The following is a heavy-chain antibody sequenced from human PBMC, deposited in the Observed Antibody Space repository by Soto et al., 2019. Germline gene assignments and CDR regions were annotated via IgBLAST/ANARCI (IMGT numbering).Heavy chain of an antibody. CDR2: IYYSGST. J-gene: IGHJ6*02. D-gene: IGHD4-4*01. Sequence: SETLSLTCTVSGGSVSSGSYYWSWIRQPPGKGLEWIGYIYYSGSTNYNPSLKSRVTISVDTSKNQFSLKLSSVTAADTAVYYCARGVVTTKSYYGMDVWGQGTTVTVS. V-gene: IGHV4-61*01. CDR3: ARGVVTTKSYYGMDV. CDR1: GGSVSSGSYY.